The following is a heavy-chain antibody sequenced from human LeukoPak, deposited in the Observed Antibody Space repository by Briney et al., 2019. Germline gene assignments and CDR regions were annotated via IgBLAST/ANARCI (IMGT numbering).Heavy chain of an antibody. J-gene: IGHJ3*02. CDR1: GYTFTSYY. CDR2: INPSGGST. Sequence: ASVKVSCKASGYTFTSYYMHWVRQAPGQGLEWRGIINPSGGSTSYAQKFQGRVTMTRDTSTSTVYMELSSLRSEDTAVYYCARDIGDTLDAFDIWGQGTMVTVSS. CDR3: ARDIGDTLDAFDI. D-gene: IGHD5-18*01. V-gene: IGHV1-46*01.